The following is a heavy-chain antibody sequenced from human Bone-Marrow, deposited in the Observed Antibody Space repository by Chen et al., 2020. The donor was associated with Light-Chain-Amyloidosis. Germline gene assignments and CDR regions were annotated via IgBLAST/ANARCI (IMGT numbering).Heavy chain of an antibody. V-gene: IGHV3-48*03. CDR2: ISSSGSTI. Sequence: DVQLLESGGGLVQPGGSLRLSCAASGFIFSNSAMNWVRQAPGKGLEWVSYISSSGSTIYYADSVKGRFTISRDNAKNSLYLQMNSLRAEDTAVYYCARSCGAQLVHGAFDIWGQGTMVTVSS. CDR1: GFIFSNSA. CDR3: ARSCGAQLVHGAFDI. D-gene: IGHD6-6*01. J-gene: IGHJ3*02.